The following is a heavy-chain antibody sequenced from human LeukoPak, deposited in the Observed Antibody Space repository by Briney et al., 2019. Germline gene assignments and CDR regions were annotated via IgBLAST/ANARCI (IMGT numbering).Heavy chain of an antibody. J-gene: IGHJ6*02. CDR3: ARDDARSWELPLEGPDYYDYDGMDA. CDR2: ISSGSSYI. D-gene: IGHD1-26*01. CDR1: GFTFSSYT. Sequence: PGGSLRLSCAASGFTFSSYTRNWVRQAPGKGLEWVSSISSGSSYIYYADSVKGRFTISRDNSKNSLYLQMNSLRAEDTAVYYFARDDARSWELPLEGPDYYDYDGMDAWGEGGTVTV. V-gene: IGHV3-21*01.